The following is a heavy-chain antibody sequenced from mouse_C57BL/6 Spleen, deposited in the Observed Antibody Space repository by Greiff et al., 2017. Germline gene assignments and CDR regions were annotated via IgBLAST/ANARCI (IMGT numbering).Heavy chain of an antibody. CDR3: ARHLGSSYDAMDY. CDR2: IWSDGST. J-gene: IGHJ4*01. CDR1: GFSLTSYG. Sequence: VQRVESGPGLVAPSPSLSITCTVSGFSLTSYGVHWVRQPPGKGLEWLVVIWSDGSTTYNSARKSRLSISEDNSKNQVFLKMNSLQTDDTARYYCARHLGSSYDAMDYWGQGTTVTVSS. V-gene: IGHV2-6-1*01. D-gene: IGHD1-1*01.